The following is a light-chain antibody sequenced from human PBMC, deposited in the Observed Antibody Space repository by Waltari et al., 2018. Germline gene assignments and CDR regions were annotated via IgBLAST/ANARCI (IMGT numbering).Light chain of an antibody. CDR1: SRDIGNYNY. CDR2: DVD. CDR3: NSYTRSKTWV. J-gene: IGLJ3*02. Sequence: QSALTQPASVSGSPGQSITISCTGTSRDIGNYNYVSWYQQFPGKVPKLMIYDVDKRPSGVSNRFSGSNAGNTASLTISGLQAEDEAHYYCNSYTRSKTWVFGGGTDLTVL. V-gene: IGLV2-14*01.